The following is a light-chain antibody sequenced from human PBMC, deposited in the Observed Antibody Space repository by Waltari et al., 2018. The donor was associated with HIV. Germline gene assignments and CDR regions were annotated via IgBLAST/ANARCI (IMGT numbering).Light chain of an antibody. Sequence: QSALTQPRSVSGSPGQSVTISCTGTSSDVGAYDYVSWFQQYPGKAPKLIMSDVTKRPSGVPDRFSGSKSGNTASLAISGLQVEDEADYYCCSYTGSYVVFGGGTKLTVL. V-gene: IGLV2-11*01. J-gene: IGLJ2*01. CDR3: CSYTGSYVV. CDR1: SSDVGAYDY. CDR2: DVT.